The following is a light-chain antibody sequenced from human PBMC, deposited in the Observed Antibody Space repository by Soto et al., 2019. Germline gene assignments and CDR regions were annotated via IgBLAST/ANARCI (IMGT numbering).Light chain of an antibody. V-gene: IGLV1-40*01. J-gene: IGLJ1*01. CDR3: QSYDSSLNRV. Sequence: QSVLSQPPSVSGAPGQRITISCTGSSSNIGANYDVHWYRQVPGTAPKLLMSGDNNRPSGVADRFSGSKYGTSASLAITRLQAEDEADYYCQSYDSSLNRVFGTGTKLTVL. CDR1: SSNIGANYD. CDR2: GDN.